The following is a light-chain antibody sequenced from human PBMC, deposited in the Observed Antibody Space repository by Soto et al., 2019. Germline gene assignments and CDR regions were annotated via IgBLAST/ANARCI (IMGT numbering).Light chain of an antibody. CDR3: QQYSTYSWT. J-gene: IGKJ1*01. CDR1: QSISSW. Sequence: DIQMTQSPSTLSAFVGDRLTITCRASQSISSWLAWYQQKVGKAPKLLIYKASTLESGVPSRFSGSGSGTEFTLTISSLQPDDFATYYCQQYSTYSWTFGQGTKVEIK. V-gene: IGKV1-5*03. CDR2: KAS.